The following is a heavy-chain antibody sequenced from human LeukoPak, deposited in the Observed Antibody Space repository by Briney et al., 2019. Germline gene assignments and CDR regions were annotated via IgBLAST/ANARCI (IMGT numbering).Heavy chain of an antibody. Sequence: SETLSLTCTVSGXSMSTYYWSWIRQPPGKGLEWIGYVYYDGNNDYNPSLKSRVTTSIDTSKKQFSLRLTSVTAADTAVSYCARVKDDNNYDRAFDIWGQGTMVTVSS. J-gene: IGHJ3*02. V-gene: IGHV4-59*01. CDR1: GXSMSTYY. CDR2: VYYDGNN. D-gene: IGHD5-24*01. CDR3: ARVKDDNNYDRAFDI.